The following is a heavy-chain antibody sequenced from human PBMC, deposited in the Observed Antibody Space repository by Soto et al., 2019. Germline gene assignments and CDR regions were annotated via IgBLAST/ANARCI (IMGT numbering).Heavy chain of an antibody. Sequence: SETLSLTCTASGGSISSSSYYWGWIRQPPGKGLEWIGSIYYSGSTYYNPSLKSRVTISVDTSKNQFSLKLSSVTAADTAVYYCARQPLGDFWSGYAYAFDIWGQGTMVTVSS. CDR3: ARQPLGDFWSGYAYAFDI. CDR2: IYYSGST. CDR1: GGSISSSSYY. J-gene: IGHJ3*02. V-gene: IGHV4-39*01. D-gene: IGHD3-3*01.